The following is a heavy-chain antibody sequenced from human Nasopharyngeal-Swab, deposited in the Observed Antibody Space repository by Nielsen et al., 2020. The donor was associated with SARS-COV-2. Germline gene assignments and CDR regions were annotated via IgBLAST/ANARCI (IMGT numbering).Heavy chain of an antibody. J-gene: IGHJ6*02. V-gene: IGHV3-30*04. CDR2: ISYDGSNK. CDR3: ARDFSEKGYYYYGMDV. CDR1: GFTFSSYA. D-gene: IGHD1-26*01. Sequence: GGSLRLSFAASGFTFSSYAMHGVRQAPGKGLEWVAVISYDGSNKYYADSVKGRFTISRDNSKNTLYLQMNSLRAEDTAVYYCARDFSEKGYYYYGMDVWGQGTTVTVS.